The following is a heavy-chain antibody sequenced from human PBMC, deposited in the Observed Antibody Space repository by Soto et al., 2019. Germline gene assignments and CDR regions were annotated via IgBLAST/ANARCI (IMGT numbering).Heavy chain of an antibody. CDR2: ISHDGVNN. J-gene: IGHJ6*02. CDR1: KLTFSSYG. D-gene: IGHD2-2*01. CDR3: AKDIGYCSGTTCYHPGMDV. V-gene: IGHV3-30*18. Sequence: PGGSLRLSCAVTKLTFSSYGMHWVRQAPGKGLEWVAVISHDGVNNKYGDSVKGRFTISRDNSKKTLYLQMNSLRSEDTAVYYCAKDIGYCSGTTCYHPGMDVWGQGTTVTVSS.